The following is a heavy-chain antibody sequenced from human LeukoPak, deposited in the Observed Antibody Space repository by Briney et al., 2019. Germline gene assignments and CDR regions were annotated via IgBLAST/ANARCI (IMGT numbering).Heavy chain of an antibody. V-gene: IGHV3-48*03. CDR1: GFTFSKYA. CDR3: ASGIWFGELGY. D-gene: IGHD3-10*01. CDR2: ISSSGSTI. J-gene: IGHJ4*02. Sequence: GGSLRLSCAASGFTFSKYAMNWVRQAPGKGLEWVSYISSSGSTIYYADSVKGRFTISRDNAKNSLYLQMNSLRAEDTAVYYCASGIWFGELGYWGQGTLVTVSS.